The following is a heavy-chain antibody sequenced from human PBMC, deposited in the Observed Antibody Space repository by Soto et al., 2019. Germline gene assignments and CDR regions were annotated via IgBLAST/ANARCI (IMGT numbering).Heavy chain of an antibody. D-gene: IGHD3-10*01. V-gene: IGHV4-31*03. CDR1: GGSISSGGHY. J-gene: IGHJ5*02. CDR3: ARDYNRRPVGWFDP. Sequence: SETLSLTCTVSGGSISSGGHYWSWIRQHPGKGLEWIGHINYSGRTYYNSSLKSRVSISVDTSKNQFSLKLSSVTAADTAIYYCARDYNRRPVGWFDPWGQGTLVTSPQ. CDR2: INYSGRT.